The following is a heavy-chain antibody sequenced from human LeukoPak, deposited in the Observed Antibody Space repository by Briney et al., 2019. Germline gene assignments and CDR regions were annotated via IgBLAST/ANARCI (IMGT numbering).Heavy chain of an antibody. CDR2: IGPDGGTT. CDR3: ARGAQLTDY. CDR1: GFTFSTYG. Sequence: GGSLRLSCAASGFTFSTYGMHWVRQAPGKGLEYVSGIGPDGGTTYYAKSVRGGFTISRDNSKNMVYLQMGSLRADDMAVYYCARGAQLTDYWGQGTLVTVSS. V-gene: IGHV3-64*01. J-gene: IGHJ4*02. D-gene: IGHD6-13*01.